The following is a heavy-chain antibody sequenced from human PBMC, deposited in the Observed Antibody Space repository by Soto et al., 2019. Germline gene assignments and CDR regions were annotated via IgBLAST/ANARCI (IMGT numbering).Heavy chain of an antibody. V-gene: IGHV3-21*01. CDR2: ISSSSSYI. Sequence: PGGSLRLSCAASGFTFSSYSMNWVRQAPGKGLEWVSSISSSSSYIYYADSVKGRFTISRDNAKNSLYLQMNSLRAEDTAVYYCARDRDVLRFLEWSLSLDAFDIWGQGTMDTVSS. CDR1: GFTFSSYS. D-gene: IGHD3-3*01. CDR3: ARDRDVLRFLEWSLSLDAFDI. J-gene: IGHJ3*02.